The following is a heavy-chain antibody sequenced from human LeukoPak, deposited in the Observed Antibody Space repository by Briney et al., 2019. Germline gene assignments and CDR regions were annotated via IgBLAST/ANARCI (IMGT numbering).Heavy chain of an antibody. V-gene: IGHV1-3*01. D-gene: IGHD3-9*01. J-gene: IGHJ4*02. CDR3: ARDRNILTAMGY. Sequence: ASVKVYCKASGYTFTSYAMHWVRQAPGQRLEWMGWINAGNGNTKYSQKFQGRVTITRDTSASTAYMELSSLRSEDTAVYYCARDRNILTAMGYWGQGTLVTVSS. CDR2: INAGNGNT. CDR1: GYTFTSYA.